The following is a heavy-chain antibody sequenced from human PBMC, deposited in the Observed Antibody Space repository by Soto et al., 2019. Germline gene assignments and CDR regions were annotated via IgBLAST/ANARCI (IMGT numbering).Heavy chain of an antibody. V-gene: IGHV4-4*07. Sequence: SETLSLTCTVSGGSISSYYWSWIRQPAGKGLEWIGRSYTSGSTNYNPSLKSRVTMSVETSKNQFPLTLSSVTAADTAVYYCGVGATGWDAFDIWGQGTMVTVSS. CDR2: SYTSGST. J-gene: IGHJ3*02. CDR1: GGSISSYY. CDR3: GVGATGWDAFDI. D-gene: IGHD1-26*01.